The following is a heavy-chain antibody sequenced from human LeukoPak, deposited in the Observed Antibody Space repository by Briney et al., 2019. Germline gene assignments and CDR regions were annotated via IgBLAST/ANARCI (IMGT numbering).Heavy chain of an antibody. CDR3: ARDASQRVVLYYYYYMDV. CDR2: IIPIFGTA. J-gene: IGHJ6*03. V-gene: IGHV1-69*13. D-gene: IGHD6-25*01. Sequence: SVKVSCKASGGTFSSYAISWVRQAPGQGLEWMGGIIPIFGTANYAQKFQGRVTITADESTSTAYMELSSLRSEDTAVYYCARDASQRVVLYYYYYMDVWGKGTTVTVSS. CDR1: GGTFSSYA.